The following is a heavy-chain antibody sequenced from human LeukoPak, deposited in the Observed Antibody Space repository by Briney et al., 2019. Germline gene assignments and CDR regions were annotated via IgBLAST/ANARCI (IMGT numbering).Heavy chain of an antibody. CDR3: ARGHYYDFD. V-gene: IGHV3-7*01. CDR1: RFTFSNFL. J-gene: IGHJ4*02. CDR2: INQDGSEK. Sequence: GGSLRLSCAASRFTFSNFLMNWVCQAPGKGLEWVANINQDGSEKYYVDSVKGRFTISRDNAKNSLYLQMNNLRGEDTAVYYCARGHYYDFDWGQGTLVTVSS. D-gene: IGHD3-22*01.